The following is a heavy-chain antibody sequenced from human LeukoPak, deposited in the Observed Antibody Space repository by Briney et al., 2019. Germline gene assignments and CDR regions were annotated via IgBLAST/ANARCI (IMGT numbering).Heavy chain of an antibody. D-gene: IGHD3-10*01. CDR2: VSGRDSTT. V-gene: IGHV3-23*01. J-gene: IGHJ6*03. CDR3: ARVLSGSYYYYYYYMDV. Sequence: GGSLRLSCAASGFTFSSYAMSWVRQAPGKGLEWVSGVSGRDSTTYYADSVKGRFTISRDNSKNTLYLQMNGLRAEDTAVYYCARVLSGSYYYYYYYMDVWGKGTTVTISS. CDR1: GFTFSSYA.